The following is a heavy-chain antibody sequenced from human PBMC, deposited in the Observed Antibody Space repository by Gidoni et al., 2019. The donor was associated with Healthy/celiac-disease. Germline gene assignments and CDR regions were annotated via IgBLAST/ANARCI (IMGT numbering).Heavy chain of an antibody. D-gene: IGHD3-3*01. CDR1: GYSFTSYW. CDR2: IDPSDSYT. Sequence: EVQLVQSGAEVKKPGESLRISCKGSGYSFTSYWISWVRQMPGKGLEWMGRIDPSDSYTNYSPSFQGHVTISADKSISTAYLQWSSLKASDTAMYYCARPRAVFGVVNYYYGMDVWGQGTTVTVSS. V-gene: IGHV5-10-1*03. CDR3: ARPRAVFGVVNYYYGMDV. J-gene: IGHJ6*02.